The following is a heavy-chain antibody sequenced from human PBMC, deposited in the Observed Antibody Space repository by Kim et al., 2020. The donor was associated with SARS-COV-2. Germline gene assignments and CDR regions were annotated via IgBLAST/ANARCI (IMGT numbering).Heavy chain of an antibody. V-gene: IGHV4-59*13. CDR3: ARNHPSSASSDT. D-gene: IGHD6-6*01. Sequence: SETLSLTCTVSGGSISTSYWSWIRRPPGKGLEWIGYFHYGGDTNYNPSLKSRITTSADASKNQLFLRMTSVTAADTAVYYCARNHPSSASSDTWGPGTLV. CDR1: GGSISTSY. CDR2: FHYGGDT. J-gene: IGHJ5*01.